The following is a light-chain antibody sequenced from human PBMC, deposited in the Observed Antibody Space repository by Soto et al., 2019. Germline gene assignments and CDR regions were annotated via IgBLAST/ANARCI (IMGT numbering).Light chain of an antibody. Sequence: EILMTQSPATLSVSPGERATLSCRASQSVSTNVAWYQQKPGQGPRLLIYVASTRATGIPARFSGSGSGTDFTLTISSLQSEDFAVYYCQQYSKWPPITFGQGTRLEIQ. V-gene: IGKV3-15*01. CDR1: QSVSTN. CDR2: VAS. CDR3: QQYSKWPPIT. J-gene: IGKJ5*01.